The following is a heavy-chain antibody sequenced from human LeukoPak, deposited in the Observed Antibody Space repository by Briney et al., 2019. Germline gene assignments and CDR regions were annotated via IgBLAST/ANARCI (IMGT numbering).Heavy chain of an antibody. J-gene: IGHJ1*01. CDR1: GYTFTNYG. Sequence: ASVTVSFTASGYTFTNYGISWVRQAPGPGLEWMGWSSPYNGKTNYSQKLQGRVTMTTDTSTSTAYMELRSLRSDDTAMYYCARGLLTFGGVIGGPQALEYFQHWGQGTLVTVSS. CDR3: ARGLLTFGGVIGGPQALEYFQH. V-gene: IGHV1-18*01. D-gene: IGHD3-16*02. CDR2: SSPYNGKT.